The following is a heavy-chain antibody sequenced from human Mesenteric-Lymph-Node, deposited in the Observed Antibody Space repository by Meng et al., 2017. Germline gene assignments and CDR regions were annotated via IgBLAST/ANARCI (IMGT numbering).Heavy chain of an antibody. J-gene: IGHJ4*02. CDR1: GFTFSSYA. V-gene: IGHV3-30*04. CDR2: ISYDGSNK. D-gene: IGHD6-6*01. CDR3: ARSFVLDY. Sequence: GESLKISCAASGFTFSSYAMHWVRQAPGKGLEWVAVISYDGSNKYYADSVKGRFTISRDNAKNSLYLQMNSLRAEDTAVYYCARSFVLDYWGQGTLVTVSS.